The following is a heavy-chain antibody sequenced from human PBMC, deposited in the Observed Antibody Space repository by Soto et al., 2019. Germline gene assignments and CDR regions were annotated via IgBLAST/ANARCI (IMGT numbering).Heavy chain of an antibody. Sequence: QVQLQESGPGLVKPSETLSLTCTVSGGSVSSGSYYWSWIRQPPGKGLEWIGYIDYSGSTNYNPSLTSRVTISVDTSKNQCSLKLSSVTAADTAVYYCARREMVISSYYGMDVWGQGTTVTVSS. CDR3: ARREMVISSYYGMDV. CDR2: IDYSGST. V-gene: IGHV4-61*01. D-gene: IGHD3-22*01. CDR1: GGSVSSGSYY. J-gene: IGHJ6*02.